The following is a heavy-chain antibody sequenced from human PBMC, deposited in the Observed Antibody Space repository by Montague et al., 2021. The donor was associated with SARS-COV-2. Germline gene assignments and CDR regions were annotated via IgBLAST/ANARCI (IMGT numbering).Heavy chain of an antibody. CDR1: GYSISSGYY. CDR2: IEYSGST. Sequence: SETLSLTCIVSGYSISSGYYWGWVRQPPGKGLEWLGFIEYSGSTYYNPSLKTRVTMSLDTSKNQFSLKLTSVTAADTALYYCARDITLDMDVWGRGTTVTVSS. CDR3: ARDITLDMDV. J-gene: IGHJ6*02. V-gene: IGHV4-38-2*02.